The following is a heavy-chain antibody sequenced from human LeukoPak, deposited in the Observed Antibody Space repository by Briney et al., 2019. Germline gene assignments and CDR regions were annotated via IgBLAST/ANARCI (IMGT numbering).Heavy chain of an antibody. J-gene: IGHJ4*02. D-gene: IGHD3-22*01. CDR3: ARSRDPAYYYDSSGYYDFDY. CDR2: IIPIFGTA. CDR1: GYTFTSYG. Sequence: ASVKVSCKASGYTFTSYGISWVRQAPGQGLEWMGGIIPIFGTANYAQKFQGRVAITADKSTSTAYMELSSLRSEDTAVYYCARSRDPAYYYDSSGYYDFDYWGQGTLVTVSS. V-gene: IGHV1-69*06.